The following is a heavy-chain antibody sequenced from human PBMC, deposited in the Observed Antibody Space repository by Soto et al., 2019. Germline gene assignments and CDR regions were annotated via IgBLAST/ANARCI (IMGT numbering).Heavy chain of an antibody. J-gene: IGHJ5*02. V-gene: IGHV1-18*01. CDR2: ISAYNGNT. CDR3: ARDQAIYQRNWFDP. CDR1: GYTFTSYG. D-gene: IGHD2-2*02. Sequence: VASVKVSCKASGYTFTSYGISWVRQAPGQGLEWMGWISAYNGNTNYAQKLQGRATMTTDTSTSTAYMELRSLRSDDTAVYYCARDQAIYQRNWFDPWGQGTLVTVSS.